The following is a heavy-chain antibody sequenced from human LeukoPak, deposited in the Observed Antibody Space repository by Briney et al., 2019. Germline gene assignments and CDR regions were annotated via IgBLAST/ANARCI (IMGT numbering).Heavy chain of an antibody. J-gene: IGHJ4*02. V-gene: IGHV3-9*01. CDR1: GFTFDDYA. D-gene: IGHD5-24*01. Sequence: GGSLRLSCAASGFTFDDYAMHWVRQAPGKGLEWVSGISWNSGSIGYADSVKGRFTISRDNAKNSLYLQMNSLRAEDTALYYCAKDRMATIGSGGGTNDYWGQGTLVTVSS. CDR3: AKDRMATIGSGGGTNDY. CDR2: ISWNSGSI.